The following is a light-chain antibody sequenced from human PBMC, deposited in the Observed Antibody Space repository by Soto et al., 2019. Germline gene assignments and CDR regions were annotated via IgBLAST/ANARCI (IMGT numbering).Light chain of an antibody. CDR3: NSYRSTDTVV. Sequence: QSALTQPASVSGSPGQSITISCTGTSNDVGGYNHVSWYQQHPGKAPKLIIYEVSYRPSGVSNRFSGSKSGNTASLTISGLQAEDKADYYCNSYRSTDTVVFGGGTKLTVL. J-gene: IGLJ2*01. CDR1: SNDVGGYNH. CDR2: EVS. V-gene: IGLV2-14*01.